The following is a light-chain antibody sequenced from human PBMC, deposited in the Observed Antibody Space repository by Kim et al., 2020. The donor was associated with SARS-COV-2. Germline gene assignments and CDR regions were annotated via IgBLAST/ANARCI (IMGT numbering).Light chain of an antibody. V-gene: IGKV1-5*01. CDR1: QSISSW. CDR2: NAS. J-gene: IGKJ3*01. CDR3: QQYNNYPFT. Sequence: DIQMTQSPSTLSASVVDRVTITCRASQSISSWLAWYQQKPGKAPKVLIYNASSLKSGVPSRFSGSGSGTDFTLTISSLQPDDFVTYYCQQYNNYPFTFGPGTKVDIK.